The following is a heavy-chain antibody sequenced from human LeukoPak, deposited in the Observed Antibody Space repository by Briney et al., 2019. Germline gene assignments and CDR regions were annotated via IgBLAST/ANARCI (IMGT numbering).Heavy chain of an antibody. CDR1: GGSISSGSYY. J-gene: IGHJ3*02. V-gene: IGHV4-61*02. D-gene: IGHD3-10*01. CDR3: ARNSRGIWFGESRLDAFDI. CDR2: IYTSGST. Sequence: PSQTLSLTCTVSGGSISSGSYYWSWIRQPAGKGLEWIGRIYTSGSTNYNPSLKSRVTISVDTSKNQFSLKLSSVTAADTAVYYCARNSRGIWFGESRLDAFDIWGQGTMVTVSS.